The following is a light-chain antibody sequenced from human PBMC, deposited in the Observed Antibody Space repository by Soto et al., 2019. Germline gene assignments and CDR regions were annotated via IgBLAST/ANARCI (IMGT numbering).Light chain of an antibody. CDR2: DAS. CDR3: QQRSNWPPSKT. CDR1: QSVSSY. V-gene: IGKV3-11*01. Sequence: DIALTQSPGTVSLTPGERATLSCRASQSVSSYLAWYQQKPGQAPRLLIYDASNRATGIPARFSGSGSGTDFTLTISSLEPEDFAVYYCQQRSNWPPSKTFGQGTKVDIK. J-gene: IGKJ1*01.